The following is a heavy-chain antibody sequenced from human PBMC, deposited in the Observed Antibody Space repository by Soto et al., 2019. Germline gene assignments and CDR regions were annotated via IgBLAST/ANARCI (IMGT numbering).Heavy chain of an antibody. D-gene: IGHD6-13*01. V-gene: IGHV3-23*01. CDR1: GFTFSSYA. J-gene: IGHJ5*02. CDR3: AKSPEGIAAAGNWFAP. Sequence: EVQLLESGGGLVQPGGSLRLSCAASGFTFSSYAMSWVRQSPGKGLEWVSAISGSGGSTYYADSVKGRFTISRDHSKNTLSLQMKSLRAEDPAVYYCAKSPEGIAAAGNWFAPWGQGTLVTVSS. CDR2: ISGSGGST.